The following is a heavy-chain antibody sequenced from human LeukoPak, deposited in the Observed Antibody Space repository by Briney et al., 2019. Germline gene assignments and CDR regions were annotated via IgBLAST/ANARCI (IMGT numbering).Heavy chain of an antibody. CDR1: GYTLTELS. J-gene: IGHJ3*02. Sequence: PVASVKVSRKVSGYTLTELSMHWVRQAPGKGLEWMGGFDPEHGETVYAQKFQGRVTMTRDMSTSTVYMELSSLRSEDTAVYYCAREGPVPLAGWLQSVVGAFDIWGQGTMVTVSS. CDR2: FDPEHGET. D-gene: IGHD5-24*01. CDR3: AREGPVPLAGWLQSVVGAFDI. V-gene: IGHV1-24*01.